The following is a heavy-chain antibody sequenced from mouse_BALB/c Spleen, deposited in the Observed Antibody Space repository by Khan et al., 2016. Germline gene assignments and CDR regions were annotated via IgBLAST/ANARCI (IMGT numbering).Heavy chain of an antibody. Sequence: QVQLQQSGAELMKPGASVKISCKATGYTFSSYWIEWVKQRPGHGLEWIGEILPGSGSTNYNAKFRGKATFTADTSSNTAYMQLSSLTSEDSAVQYGARTDRRGYCDYWGQGTTLTVSS. CDR1: GYTFSSYW. J-gene: IGHJ2*01. CDR3: ARTDRRGYCDY. V-gene: IGHV1-9*01. CDR2: ILPGSGST.